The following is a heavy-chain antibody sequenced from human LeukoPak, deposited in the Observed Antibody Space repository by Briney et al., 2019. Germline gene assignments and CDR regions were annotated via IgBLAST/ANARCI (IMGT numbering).Heavy chain of an antibody. J-gene: IGHJ4*02. CDR3: AREWRN. Sequence: PGGSLRLSCAASGFTFSLYTMNWVRQAPGKGLEWVSPISSTGSYIYYADSLRGRFTISRDNAKNSLYLQLNSLRAEDTAVYYCAREWRNWGQGTLVTVSS. V-gene: IGHV3-21*01. CDR1: GFTFSLYT. CDR2: ISSTGSYI. D-gene: IGHD3-3*01.